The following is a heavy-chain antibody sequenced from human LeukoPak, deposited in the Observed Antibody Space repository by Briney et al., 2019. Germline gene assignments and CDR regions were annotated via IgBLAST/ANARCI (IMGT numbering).Heavy chain of an antibody. V-gene: IGHV3-43*02. CDR2: VSGDGDTT. CDR3: AKGNNSLSFNFDY. CDR1: GFHFRDFS. J-gene: IGHJ4*02. Sequence: GGSLGLSCAASGFHFRDFSMHWVRQVPGKGLEWVSLVSGDGDTTHYADSVKGRFTISRDNNKNPLFLQMNSLRVEDTAFYYCAKGNNSLSFNFDYWGQGALVTVSS. D-gene: IGHD2/OR15-2a*01.